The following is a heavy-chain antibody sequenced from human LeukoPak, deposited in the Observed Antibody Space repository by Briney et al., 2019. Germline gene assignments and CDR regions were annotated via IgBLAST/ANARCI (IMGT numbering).Heavy chain of an antibody. CDR3: ARSNARDGYNFGY. D-gene: IGHD5-24*01. CDR2: FYYSGAT. V-gene: IGHV4-59*08. CDR1: GGSISSSY. J-gene: IGHJ4*02. Sequence: SETLSLTCTVSGGSISSSYWSWIRQPPGEGLEWIGYFYYSGATTYNPSPQSRVTISVDTSKTQLSLKMTSMTAADTAVYYCARSNARDGYNFGYWGQGILVTVSS.